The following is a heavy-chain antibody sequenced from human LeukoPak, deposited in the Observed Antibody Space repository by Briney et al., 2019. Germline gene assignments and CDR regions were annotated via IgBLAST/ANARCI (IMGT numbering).Heavy chain of an antibody. V-gene: IGHV1-46*01. CDR3: ARERRWLQYTDY. J-gene: IGHJ4*02. D-gene: IGHD5-24*01. CDR2: INPSGGRT. CDR1: GYTFTNYY. Sequence: ASVKVSCKASGYTFTNYYIHWVRQAPGQGLEWMGMINPSGGRTTYAKKFQGRVTMTRDTSTSTIYMELSSLRSEDTAVYYCARERRWLQYTDYWGQGTLVTVSS.